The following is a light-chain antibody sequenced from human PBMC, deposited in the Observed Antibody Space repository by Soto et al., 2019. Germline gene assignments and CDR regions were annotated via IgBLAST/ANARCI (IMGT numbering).Light chain of an antibody. V-gene: IGLV2-11*01. Sequence: QSALTQPRSVSGSPGQSVTISCTGTSSDVGGYDYVSWHQHHPGKAPKLMIYDVSKRPSGVPDRFSGSKSGNTASLTISGLQAEDEADYYCCSYAGTYTLYVFGTGPKLTVL. CDR1: SSDVGGYDY. J-gene: IGLJ1*01. CDR2: DVS. CDR3: CSYAGTYTLYV.